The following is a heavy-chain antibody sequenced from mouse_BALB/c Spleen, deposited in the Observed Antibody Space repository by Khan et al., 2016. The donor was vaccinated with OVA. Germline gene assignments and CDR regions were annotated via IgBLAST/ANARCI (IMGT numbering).Heavy chain of an antibody. Sequence: QVQLKQSGAELARPGASVKLSCKASGYTFTDYYINWVKQRTGQGLEWIGEISPGSGDTYYNEKFKGKATLTADKSSTTAYMQLSSLTSEAYAGYSCARRNYFGYTFAYWGQGTLVTGSA. CDR3: ARRNYFGYTFAY. CDR2: ISPGSGDT. V-gene: IGHV1-77*01. D-gene: IGHD1-2*01. CDR1: GYTFTDYY. J-gene: IGHJ3*01.